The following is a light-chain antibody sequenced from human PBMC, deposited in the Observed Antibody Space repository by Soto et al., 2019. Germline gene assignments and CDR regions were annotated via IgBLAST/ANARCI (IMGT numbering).Light chain of an antibody. V-gene: IGKV3-15*01. CDR1: QRVSSS. CDR2: GAA. J-gene: IGKJ1*01. CDR3: QQYYDGSSGT. Sequence: MTKVPATLPVHLGEGATLSCRASQRVSSSLAWYQQKPGQAPTHLINGAATRADSSPARFSGSGSGTEFTLTTSSRLHTDFAAYYYQQYYDGSSGTFGQGAKVDIK.